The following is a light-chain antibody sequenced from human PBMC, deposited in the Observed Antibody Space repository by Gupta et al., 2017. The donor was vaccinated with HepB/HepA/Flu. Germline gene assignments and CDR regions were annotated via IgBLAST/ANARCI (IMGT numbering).Light chain of an antibody. V-gene: IGKV1-39*01. CDR3: QQSYTTPRS. CDR1: RYIGNY. Sequence: DVQMTQSPYSLSAYPGDRVTITCRASRYIGNYLHWYQQEVGKAPKLLIYRSSTLQTGIPSRFSGSGSGTQFTLTINSLQPGDFATYYCQQSYTTPRSFGPGTKVEIK. J-gene: IGKJ3*01. CDR2: RSS.